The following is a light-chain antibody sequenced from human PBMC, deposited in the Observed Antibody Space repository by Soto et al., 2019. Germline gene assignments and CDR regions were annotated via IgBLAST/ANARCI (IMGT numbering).Light chain of an antibody. CDR3: SSFTTNITTYA. CDR2: EVS. Sequence: QSVLAQPASVSGSPGQSITISCTGTSSDVGGYNYVSWFQHHPGKAPKLIIYEVSYRPSGVSNRFSGSKSGDTASLTISGLQAEDEADYYCSSFTTNITTYAFGKGTKVTV. CDR1: SSDVGGYNY. J-gene: IGLJ1*01. V-gene: IGLV2-14*01.